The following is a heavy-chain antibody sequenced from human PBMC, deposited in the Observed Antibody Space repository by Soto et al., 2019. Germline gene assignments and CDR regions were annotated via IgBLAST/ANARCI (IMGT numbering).Heavy chain of an antibody. CDR3: AKGPDLGMIVVVPSLYFDY. D-gene: IGHD3-22*01. V-gene: IGHV3-23*01. CDR2: ISGSGGST. J-gene: IGHJ4*02. CDR1: GFTFSSYA. Sequence: GGSLRLSCAASGFTFSSYAMSWVRQAPGKGLEWVSAISGSGGSTYYADSVKGRFTISRDNSKNTLYLQMNSLRAEDTAVYYCAKGPDLGMIVVVPSLYFDYWGQGTLVTVSS.